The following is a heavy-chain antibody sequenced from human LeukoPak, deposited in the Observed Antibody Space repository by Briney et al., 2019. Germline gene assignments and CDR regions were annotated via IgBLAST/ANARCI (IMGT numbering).Heavy chain of an antibody. J-gene: IGHJ4*02. CDR1: GFTFSSYA. CDR2: ISGSGGST. D-gene: IGHD3-3*01. CDR3: AKVRIRSLYYFDY. Sequence: GGSLRLSCVASGFTFSSYAMSWVRQAPGKGLEWVSAISGSGGSTYYADSVKGRFTISRDNSKNTLYLQMNSLRAEDTAVYYCAKVRIRSLYYFDYWGQGTLVTVSS. V-gene: IGHV3-23*01.